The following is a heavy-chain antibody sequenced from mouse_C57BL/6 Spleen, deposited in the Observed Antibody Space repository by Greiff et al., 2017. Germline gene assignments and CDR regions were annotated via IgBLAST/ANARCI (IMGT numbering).Heavy chain of an antibody. CDR1: GFSLTSYG. J-gene: IGHJ3*01. CDR3: ARNRGNDYDQAFAY. CDR2: IWRGGST. Sequence: VQLQQSGPGLVQPSQSLSITCTVSGFSLTSYGVHWVRQSPGTGLEWLGVIWRGGSTDYNAAFMSRLSITKDNSKSQVFFKMNSLQADDTAIYYCARNRGNDYDQAFAYWGQGTLVTVSA. D-gene: IGHD2-4*01. V-gene: IGHV2-5*01.